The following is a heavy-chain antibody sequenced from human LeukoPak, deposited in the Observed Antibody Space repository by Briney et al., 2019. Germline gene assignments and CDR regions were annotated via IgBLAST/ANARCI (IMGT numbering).Heavy chain of an antibody. CDR2: ISTYNANT. J-gene: IGHJ6*02. V-gene: IGHV1-18*01. CDR1: GYTFASYG. CDR3: ARVSPNLDFYGLDV. D-gene: IGHD3-3*01. Sequence: SVKVSCKASGYTFASYGISWVRQAPGQGLEWMGWISTYNANTDYAQRFQGRVTMTTDTSTSTAYMELRSLRSDDTAVYYCARVSPNLDFYGLDVWGQGTTVTVSS.